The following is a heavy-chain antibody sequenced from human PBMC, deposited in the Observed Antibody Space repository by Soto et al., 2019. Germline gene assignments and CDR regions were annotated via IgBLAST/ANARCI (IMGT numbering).Heavy chain of an antibody. V-gene: IGHV1-2*04. D-gene: IGHD5-12*01. Sequence: ASVKVSCKASGYTFTGYYMHWVRQAPGQGLEWMGWINPNSGGTNYAQKFQGWVTMTRDTSISTAYMELSRLRSDDTAVYYCARDSHSSSFPEYSGYDFRYYYGMDVWGQGTTVTVSS. J-gene: IGHJ6*02. CDR1: GYTFTGYY. CDR3: ARDSHSSSFPEYSGYDFRYYYGMDV. CDR2: INPNSGGT.